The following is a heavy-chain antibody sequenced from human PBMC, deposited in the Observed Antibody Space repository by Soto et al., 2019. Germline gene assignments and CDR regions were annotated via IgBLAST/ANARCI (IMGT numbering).Heavy chain of an antibody. CDR1: GFTFSSYW. D-gene: IGHD5-12*01. CDR3: ASGPSGGWDAFDI. CDR2: IKQDGSEK. Sequence: EVQLVESGGGLVQPGGSLRLSCAASGFTFSSYWMSWVRQAPGKGLEWVANIKQDGSEKYYVDSVKGRFTISRDNAKNSLYLQMTSLRAEDTAVYYCASGPSGGWDAFDIWGQGTMVTVSS. J-gene: IGHJ3*02. V-gene: IGHV3-7*01.